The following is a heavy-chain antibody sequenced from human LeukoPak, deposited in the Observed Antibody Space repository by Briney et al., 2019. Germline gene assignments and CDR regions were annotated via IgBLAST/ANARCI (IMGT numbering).Heavy chain of an antibody. V-gene: IGHV3-15*01. CDR2: IKSKTDGGTT. D-gene: IGHD5-12*01. J-gene: IGHJ4*02. Sequence: GGSLRLSCAASGFTFSTSGMHWVRQAPGKGLEWVGRIKSKTDGGTTDYAAPVKGRFTISRDDSKNTLYLQMNSLKTEDTAVYYCTTSGPNSGYDYWFNYWGQGTLVTVSS. CDR3: TTSGPNSGYDYWFNY. CDR1: GFTFSTSG.